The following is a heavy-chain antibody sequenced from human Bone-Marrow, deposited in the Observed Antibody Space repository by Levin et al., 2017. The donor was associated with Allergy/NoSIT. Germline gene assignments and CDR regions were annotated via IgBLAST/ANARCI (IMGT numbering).Heavy chain of an antibody. J-gene: IGHJ6*02. V-gene: IGHV1-3*01. CDR2: INAGNGNT. CDR3: ARDHAVPGNYFFFYGMDV. CDR1: GYTFTSYA. D-gene: IGHD6-19*01. Sequence: GESLKISCKTSGYTFTSYALHWVRQAPGQRLEWMGWINAGNGNTKYSQNFQGRVTITRDTSASTAYLELSSLRSEDTAVYYCARDHAVPGNYFFFYGMDVWGQGTTVTVSS.